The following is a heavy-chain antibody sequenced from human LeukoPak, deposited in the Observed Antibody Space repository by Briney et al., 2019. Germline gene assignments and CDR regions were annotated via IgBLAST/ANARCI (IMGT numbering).Heavy chain of an antibody. J-gene: IGHJ4*02. V-gene: IGHV5-51*01. CDR2: IYPGDSDT. D-gene: IGHD6-19*01. CDR3: ARGRAVAGPAPDFDY. Sequence: GESPKISCKGSGYSFTSYWIGWVRQMPGKGLEWMGIIYPGDSDTRYSPSFQGQVTISADKSISTAYLQWSSLKASDTAMYYCARGRAVAGPAPDFDYWGQGTLVTVSS. CDR1: GYSFTSYW.